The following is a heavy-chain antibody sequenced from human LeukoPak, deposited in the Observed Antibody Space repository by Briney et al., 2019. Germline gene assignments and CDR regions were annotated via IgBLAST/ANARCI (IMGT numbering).Heavy chain of an antibody. CDR2: ISSSGSTI. Sequence: GGSLRLSCAASGFTFSSYEMNWVRQAPGKGLEWVSYISSSGSTIYYADSVKGRFTISRDNAKNSLYLQMNSLRAEDTAVYYCAGDLLPSLRYFDWYDAFDIWGQGTMVTVSS. CDR3: AGDLLPSLRYFDWYDAFDI. J-gene: IGHJ3*02. CDR1: GFTFSSYE. D-gene: IGHD3-9*01. V-gene: IGHV3-48*03.